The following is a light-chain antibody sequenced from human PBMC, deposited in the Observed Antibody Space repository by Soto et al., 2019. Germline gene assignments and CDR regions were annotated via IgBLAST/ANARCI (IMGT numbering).Light chain of an antibody. CDR2: EVS. Sequence: QSALTQPPSASGSPGQTVTISCPGTSSDVGGYNYVSWYQQHPGKAPKLMIYEVSKRPSGVPDRFSGSKSGNTASLTVSGLQAEDEADYYCSSYAGSIDVVFGGGTKVTVL. CDR3: SSYAGSIDVV. J-gene: IGLJ2*01. V-gene: IGLV2-8*01. CDR1: SSDVGGYNY.